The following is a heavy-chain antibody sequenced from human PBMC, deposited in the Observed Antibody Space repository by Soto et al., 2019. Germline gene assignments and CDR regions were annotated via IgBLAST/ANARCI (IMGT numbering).Heavy chain of an antibody. D-gene: IGHD3-10*01. CDR3: ARHRLPSYYGSGIYTYGMDV. V-gene: IGHV5-10-1*01. Sequence: GESLQISCKGSGYSFSSYWITWVRQMPGKGLEWMGRIDPSDSYTNYGPSFQGHVTISADKSISTAYLQWSSLKASDTAMYYCARHRLPSYYGSGIYTYGMDVWGQGTTVTVSS. J-gene: IGHJ6*02. CDR2: IDPSDSYT. CDR1: GYSFSSYW.